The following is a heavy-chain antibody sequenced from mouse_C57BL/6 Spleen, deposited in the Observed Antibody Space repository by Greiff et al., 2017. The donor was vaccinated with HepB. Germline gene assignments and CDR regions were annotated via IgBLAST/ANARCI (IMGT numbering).Heavy chain of an antibody. J-gene: IGHJ4*01. D-gene: IGHD2-2*01. CDR3: ASSMVTEDYYAMDY. CDR1: GYTFTSYW. V-gene: IGHV1-52*01. Sequence: QVQLKQPGAELVRPGSSVKLSCKASGYTFTSYWMHWVKQRPIQGLEWIGNIDPSDSETHYNQKFKDKATLTVDKSSSTAYMQLSSLTSEDSAVYYCASSMVTEDYYAMDYWGQGTSVTVSS. CDR2: IDPSDSET.